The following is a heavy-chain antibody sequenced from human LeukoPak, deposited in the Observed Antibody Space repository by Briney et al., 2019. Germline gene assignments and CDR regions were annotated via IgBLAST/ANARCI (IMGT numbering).Heavy chain of an antibody. V-gene: IGHV3-21*01. D-gene: IGHD5/OR15-5a*01. CDR1: GFTFSSFS. CDR2: TSSSSAYT. Sequence: GGSLRLSCAASGFTFSSFSMIWVRQAPGKGLEWVSSTSSSSAYTFYAESGKGRFTISRDNAMNTLYLQMNSLRGEDTAVYYCVRGDLRLPRSTPDCWGQGTLVTVSS. J-gene: IGHJ4*02. CDR3: VRGDLRLPRSTPDC.